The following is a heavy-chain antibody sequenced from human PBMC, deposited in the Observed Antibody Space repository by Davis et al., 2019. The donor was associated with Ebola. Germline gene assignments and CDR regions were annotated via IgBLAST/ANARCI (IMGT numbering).Heavy chain of an antibody. V-gene: IGHV1-46*01. J-gene: IGHJ6*02. D-gene: IGHD3-10*01. CDR3: ARDYYGSSDYYGMDV. Sequence: ASVKVSCKASGYTFTSYYMHWVRQAPGQGLEWMGIINPSGGSTSYAQKFQGRVTITADESTSTAYMELSSLRSEDTAVYYCARDYYGSSDYYGMDVWGQGTTVTVSS. CDR1: GYTFTSYY. CDR2: INPSGGST.